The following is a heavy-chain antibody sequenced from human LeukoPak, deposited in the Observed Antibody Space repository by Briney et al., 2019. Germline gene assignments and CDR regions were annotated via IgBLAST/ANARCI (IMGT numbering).Heavy chain of an antibody. D-gene: IGHD5-18*01. Sequence: GGSLRLSCAASGFSFNTHAMSWVRQAPGKGLEWVSTISGNGAKTYSAGSAKGRFTISRDNSKNTLYLQMNSLRAEDTALYYCAKDLGYSYGWVDYWGQGILVTVSS. J-gene: IGHJ4*02. V-gene: IGHV3-23*01. CDR3: AKDLGYSYGWVDY. CDR2: ISGNGAKT. CDR1: GFSFNTHA.